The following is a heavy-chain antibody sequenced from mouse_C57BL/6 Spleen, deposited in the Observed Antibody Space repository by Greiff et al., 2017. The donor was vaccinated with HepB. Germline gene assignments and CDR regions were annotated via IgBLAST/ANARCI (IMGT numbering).Heavy chain of an antibody. V-gene: IGHV1-50*01. J-gene: IGHJ2*01. CDR1: GYTFTSYW. D-gene: IGHD2-1*01. Sequence: VQLQQPGAELVKPGASVKLSCKASGYTFTSYWMQWVKQRPGQGLEWIGEIDPSDSYTNYNQKFKGKATLTVDTSSSTAYMQLSSLTSEDSAVYYCARGDLLLDYWGQGTTLTVSS. CDR3: ARGDLLLDY. CDR2: IDPSDSYT.